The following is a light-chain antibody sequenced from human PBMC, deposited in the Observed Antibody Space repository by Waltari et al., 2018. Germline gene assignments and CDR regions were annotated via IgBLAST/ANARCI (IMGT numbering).Light chain of an antibody. CDR2: DVT. CDR3: SSYTSSDTWV. Sequence: QSALTQTASVSGSPGQSITIPCTGASSDVGAYHYVSWFQQPPGKAPKLMIYDVTKRPSGVSNRFSGSKSGNTASLTISGLQAEDEADYYCSSYTSSDTWVFGGGTKLTVL. J-gene: IGLJ3*02. V-gene: IGLV2-14*01. CDR1: SSDVGAYHY.